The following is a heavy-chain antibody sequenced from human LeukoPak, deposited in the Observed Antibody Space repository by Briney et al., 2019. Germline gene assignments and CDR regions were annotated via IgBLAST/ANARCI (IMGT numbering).Heavy chain of an antibody. CDR1: GGSISSNSYY. J-gene: IGHJ4*02. Sequence: SETLSLTCTVSGGSISSNSYYSGWIRQPPGRGLEWIGSIYYGGNTYYNPSLKSRVTISVDTSKNYFSLRLRSVTAADTAVYYCARAIGSSSSYWGQGTLVTVSS. CDR3: ARAIGSSSSY. V-gene: IGHV4-39*02. CDR2: IYYGGNT. D-gene: IGHD3-10*01.